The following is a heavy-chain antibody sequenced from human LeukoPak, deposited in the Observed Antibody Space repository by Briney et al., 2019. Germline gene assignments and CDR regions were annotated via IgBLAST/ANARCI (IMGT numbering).Heavy chain of an antibody. CDR3: ARAGGSYLRYYYYYMDV. Sequence: SETLSLTCAVYGGSFSGYYWSWIRQPPGKGLEWIGEINHSGSTNYNPSLKSRVTISVDTSKNQFSLKLSSVTAADTAVYYCARAGGSYLRYYYYYMDVWGKGTTVTVSS. V-gene: IGHV4-34*01. J-gene: IGHJ6*03. CDR1: GGSFSGYY. CDR2: INHSGST. D-gene: IGHD1-26*01.